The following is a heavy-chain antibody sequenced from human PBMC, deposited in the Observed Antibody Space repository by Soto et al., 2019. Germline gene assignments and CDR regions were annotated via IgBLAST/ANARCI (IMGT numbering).Heavy chain of an antibody. Sequence: PWGSLRLACAASVFTFSIYALTWVRQAPGKGLEWVSAIGTGDRTYFGDSVRGRFTISRDNSKNTVYLQMKSLRADDTAVYYCAKDGPPTEIGPQGYFDLWGRGTMVTVSS. J-gene: IGHJ2*01. CDR1: VFTFSIYA. CDR3: AKDGPPTEIGPQGYFDL. V-gene: IGHV3-23*01. CDR2: IGTGDRT. D-gene: IGHD2-21*01.